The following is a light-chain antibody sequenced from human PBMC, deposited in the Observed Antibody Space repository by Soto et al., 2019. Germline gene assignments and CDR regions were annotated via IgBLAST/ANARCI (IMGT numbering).Light chain of an antibody. CDR1: SSDVGSYNR. CDR3: SSYTSSSTLV. V-gene: IGLV2-18*02. J-gene: IGLJ2*01. Sequence: QSALTQHPSVSGSPGQSVTISCTGTSSDVGSYNRVSWYQQPPGTAPKLMIHEVSNRPSGVPDRFSGSKSGNTASLTISGLQAEDEADYYCSSYTSSSTLVFGGGTKLTVL. CDR2: EVS.